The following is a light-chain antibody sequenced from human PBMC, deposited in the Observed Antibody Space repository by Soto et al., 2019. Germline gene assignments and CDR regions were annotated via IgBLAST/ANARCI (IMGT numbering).Light chain of an antibody. CDR2: SAS. V-gene: IGKV3-15*01. J-gene: IGKJ5*01. CDR3: QQYYSWPPGDV. Sequence: DIVMTQSPAMLSVSPGERVTLSCRASQTINGLLAWYQQKPGQPPSLLFYSASTRATGVPDRFRGSGSGTDFTLTISSLQSEDSAVYYCQQYYSWPPGDVFGQGTRLEIK. CDR1: QTINGL.